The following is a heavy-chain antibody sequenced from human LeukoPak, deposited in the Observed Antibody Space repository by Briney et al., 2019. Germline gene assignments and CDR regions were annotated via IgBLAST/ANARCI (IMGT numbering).Heavy chain of an antibody. D-gene: IGHD6-19*01. V-gene: IGHV3-33*01. CDR3: TRDTSGWYDRFDL. CDR1: GFTFSSYG. J-gene: IGHJ5*02. CDR2: IWYDGSNK. Sequence: GGSLRLSCAASGFTFSSYGMHWVRQAPGKGLEWVAVIWYDGSNKYYADSVKGRFTISRDNAKNTLYLQMNSLRAEDTAVYYCTRDTSGWYDRFDLWGQGTLVTVSS.